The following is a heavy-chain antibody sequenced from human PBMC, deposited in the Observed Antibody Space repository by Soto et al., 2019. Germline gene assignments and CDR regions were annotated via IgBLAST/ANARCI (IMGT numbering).Heavy chain of an antibody. CDR2: FNPSGTST. J-gene: IGHJ4*02. Sequence: QVQLVQSGAEVKKPGASVKVSCKASGYTFTNYYMHWVRQAPGQGLEWMGIFNPSGTSTTYAQKFQGRVTMTRYTSTSTVYMELNSLRSDDTAVYYCARALPRSSGYSYGALDYWGQGTLVTVSS. CDR1: GYTFTNYY. V-gene: IGHV1-46*01. D-gene: IGHD5-18*01. CDR3: ARALPRSSGYSYGALDY.